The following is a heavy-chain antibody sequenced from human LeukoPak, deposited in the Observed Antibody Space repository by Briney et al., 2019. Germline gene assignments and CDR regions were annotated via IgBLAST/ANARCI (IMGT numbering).Heavy chain of an antibody. J-gene: IGHJ4*02. D-gene: IGHD3-22*01. CDR2: ISSSGSTI. V-gene: IGHV3-11*01. Sequence: GGSLRLSCAASGFTFSDYYMSWIRQAPGKGLEWVSYISSSGSTIYYADSVKGRFTISRDNAKNSLYLQMNSLRAEDTAVYYCARDFTVLGDYDSSGQGLRDYWGQGTLVTVSS. CDR3: ARDFTVLGDYDSSGQGLRDY. CDR1: GFTFSDYY.